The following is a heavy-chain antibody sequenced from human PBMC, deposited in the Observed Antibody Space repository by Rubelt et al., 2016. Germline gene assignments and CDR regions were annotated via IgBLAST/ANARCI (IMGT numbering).Heavy chain of an antibody. D-gene: IGHD4-11*01. Sequence: GESGGGLVQPGGSLRLSCAASGFTFSSYSMNWVRQAPGKGLEWVSYISSSSSTIYYADSVKGRFTISRDNAKNSLYLQMNSLRAEDTAVYYCARLGYSNSHDYWGQGTLVTVSS. CDR2: ISSSSSTI. CDR3: ARLGYSNSHDY. J-gene: IGHJ4*02. V-gene: IGHV3-48*04. CDR1: GFTFSSYS.